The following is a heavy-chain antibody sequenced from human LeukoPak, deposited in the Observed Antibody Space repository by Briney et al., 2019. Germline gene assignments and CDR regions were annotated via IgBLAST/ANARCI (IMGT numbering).Heavy chain of an antibody. V-gene: IGHV5-51*01. CDR2: IYSGDSDP. Sequence: GEALKIPCQGIGFNFSRFWIAWVRQLPGKDLEWMGVIYSGDSDPRYRPSFRGQVTISADKSIDTAYRQWRSLKASDTAMYFCERHDDGTWPYNVFDIWGQGTTVTVSS. J-gene: IGHJ3*02. CDR3: ERHDDGTWPYNVFDI. CDR1: GFNFSRFW. D-gene: IGHD1-1*01.